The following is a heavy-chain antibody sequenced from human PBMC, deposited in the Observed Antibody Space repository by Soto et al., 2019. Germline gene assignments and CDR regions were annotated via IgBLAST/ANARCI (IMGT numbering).Heavy chain of an antibody. D-gene: IGHD6-13*01. J-gene: IGHJ4*02. CDR2: ISSSGSTI. CDR1: GCNCSYYD. V-gene: IGHV3-11*01. Sequence: PGGSLRLSRRASGCNCSYYDMSWIRQAPGKGLEWVSYISSSGSTIYYADSVKGRFTISRDNSKNTLYLQMNSLRAEDTAVYYCAKMGYSSTWAHIDCWGQGTLVTVSS. CDR3: AKMGYSSTWAHIDC.